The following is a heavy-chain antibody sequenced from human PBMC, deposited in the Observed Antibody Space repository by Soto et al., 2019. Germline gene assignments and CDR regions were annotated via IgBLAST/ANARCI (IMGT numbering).Heavy chain of an antibody. Sequence: GGSLRLSCAASGFTFSSYAMSWVRQAPGKGLEWVSSISGSGSSTYYADSVKGRFTISRDNSKNTVYVQMNSLRAEDTAVYYCARESAYYDILTGYYHDRNWFDPWGQGTLVTVSS. CDR1: GFTFSSYA. D-gene: IGHD3-9*01. CDR2: ISGSGSST. CDR3: ARESAYYDILTGYYHDRNWFDP. V-gene: IGHV3-23*01. J-gene: IGHJ5*02.